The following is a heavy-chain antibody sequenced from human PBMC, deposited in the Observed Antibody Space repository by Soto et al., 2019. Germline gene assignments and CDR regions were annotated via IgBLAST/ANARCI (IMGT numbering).Heavy chain of an antibody. V-gene: IGHV3-30-3*01. J-gene: IGHJ6*02. CDR3: ARDLDYYGMDV. CDR2: ISYDGSNK. CDR1: GFTFSSYA. Sequence: GGSLRLSCAASGFTFSSYAMHWVRQAPGKGLEWVAVISYDGSNKYYADSVKGRFTISRGNSKNTLYLQMNSLRAEDTAVYYCARDLDYYGMDVWGQGTTVTVSS.